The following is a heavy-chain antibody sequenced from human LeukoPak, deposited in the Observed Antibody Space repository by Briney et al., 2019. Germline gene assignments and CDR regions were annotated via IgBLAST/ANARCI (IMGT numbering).Heavy chain of an antibody. CDR2: IRYDGSNK. D-gene: IGHD3-10*01. CDR3: AKDGGDFDY. Sequence: WGSLRLSCAASGFTFISYGMHWVGQAPGKGLAWVSFIRYDGSNKYYADYVKGRFTISRDNSKNTLYLQMNSLRAEDTAVYYCAKDGGDFDYWGQGTLVTVSS. V-gene: IGHV3-30*02. CDR1: GFTFISYG. J-gene: IGHJ4*02.